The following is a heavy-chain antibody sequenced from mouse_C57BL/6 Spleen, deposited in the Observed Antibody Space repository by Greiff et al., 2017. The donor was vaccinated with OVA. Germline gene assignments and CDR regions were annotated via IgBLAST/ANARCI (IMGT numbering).Heavy chain of an antibody. D-gene: IGHD2-3*01. J-gene: IGHJ1*03. Sequence: QVQLQQSGAELVRPGASVTLSCKASGSTFTDYEMHWVKQTPVHGLEWIGAIDPETGGTAYNQKFKGKAILTADKTTSPAYMELRSLTSEDSAVYYCTRRLLPYFDVWGTGTTVTVSS. CDR3: TRRLLPYFDV. CDR2: IDPETGGT. V-gene: IGHV1-15*01. CDR1: GSTFTDYE.